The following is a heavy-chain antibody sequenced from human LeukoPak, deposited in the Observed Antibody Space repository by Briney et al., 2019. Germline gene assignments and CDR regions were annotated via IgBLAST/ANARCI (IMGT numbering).Heavy chain of an antibody. CDR1: GGSISSGGYY. D-gene: IGHD3-3*01. CDR3: ARMEAYDFWSGYKNYYFDY. Sequence: PSQTLSLTCTVSGGSISSGGYYWSWIRQHPGKGLEWIGYIYYSGSTYYSPSLKSRVTISVDTSKNQFSLKLSSVTAADTAVYYCARMEAYDFWSGYKNYYFDYWGQGTLVTVSS. V-gene: IGHV4-31*03. J-gene: IGHJ4*02. CDR2: IYYSGST.